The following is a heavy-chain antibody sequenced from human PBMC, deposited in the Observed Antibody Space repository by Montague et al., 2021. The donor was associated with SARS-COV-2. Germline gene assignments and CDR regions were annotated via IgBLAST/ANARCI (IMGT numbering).Heavy chain of an antibody. J-gene: IGHJ4*02. CDR3: AREPDYGDYFDY. V-gene: IGHV4-59*01. D-gene: IGHD4-17*01. Sequence: NPSLKSRVTISVDTSKNQFSLKLSSVTAADTAVYYCAREPDYGDYFDYWGQGTLVNV.